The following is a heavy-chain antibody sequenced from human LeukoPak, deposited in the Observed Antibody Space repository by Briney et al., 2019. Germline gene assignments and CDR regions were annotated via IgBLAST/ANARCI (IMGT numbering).Heavy chain of an antibody. D-gene: IGHD3-22*01. V-gene: IGHV4-34*01. J-gene: IGHJ3*02. CDR3: ARENYYDSSGAAFDI. Sequence: SETLSLTCAVYGGSFSGYYWSWIRQPPGKGLEWIGEINHSGSTNYNPSLKSRVTISVDTSKNQFSLKLSSVTAADTAVYYCARENYYDSSGAAFDIWGQGTMVTVSS. CDR1: GGSFSGYY. CDR2: INHSGST.